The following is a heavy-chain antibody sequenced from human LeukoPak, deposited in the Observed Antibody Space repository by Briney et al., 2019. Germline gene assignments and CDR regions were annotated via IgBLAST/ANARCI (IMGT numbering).Heavy chain of an antibody. V-gene: IGHV3-30*02. CDR3: AKDKYYYDSSGPNYFDY. J-gene: IGHJ4*02. CDR1: GFIFSNYG. CDR2: IQYDGSNK. Sequence: GGSLRLSCAASGFIFSNYGMHWVRQAPGKGLEWVAFIQYDGSNKYYADSVKGQFTISRDNSKNTLYLQMNSLRVEDTAVYYCAKDKYYYDSSGPNYFDYWGQGTLVTVSS. D-gene: IGHD3-22*01.